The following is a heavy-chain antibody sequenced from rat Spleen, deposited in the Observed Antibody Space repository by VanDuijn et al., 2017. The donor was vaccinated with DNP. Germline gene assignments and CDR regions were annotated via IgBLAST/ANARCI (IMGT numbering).Heavy chain of an antibody. CDR1: GFTFSDFP. CDR3: ARDQRGFAY. D-gene: IGHD4-3*01. Sequence: VQLVESGGDLVQPGRSMKLSCAASGFTFSDFPMAWVRQAPRRGLEWVATTTTTGGTSYYRDSVKGRFTISRDNAKTTLFLQMNSLRSEDTATYYCARDQRGFAYWGQGTLVTVSS. V-gene: IGHV5-46*01. CDR2: TTTTGGTS. J-gene: IGHJ3*01.